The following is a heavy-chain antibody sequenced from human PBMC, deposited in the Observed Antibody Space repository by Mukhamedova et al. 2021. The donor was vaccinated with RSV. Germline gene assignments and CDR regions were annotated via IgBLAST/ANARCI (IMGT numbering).Heavy chain of an antibody. CDR2: IYHSGST. D-gene: IGHD2-2*01. Sequence: RQPPGKGLEWIGSIYHSGSTYYNPSLKSRVTISVDTSKNQFSLKLSSVTAADAAVYYCMRCSTSLRAFDIWGQGTMVTVSS. V-gene: IGHV4-38-2*01. J-gene: IGHJ3*02. CDR3: MRCSTSLRAFDI.